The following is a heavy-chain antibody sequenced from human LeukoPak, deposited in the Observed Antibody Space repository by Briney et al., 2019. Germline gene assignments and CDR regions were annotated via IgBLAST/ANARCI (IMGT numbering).Heavy chain of an antibody. D-gene: IGHD2-15*01. CDR2: ISGSGGST. Sequence: GGSLRLSCAASGFTFSSYAMSWVRQAPGKGLEWVSAISGSGGSTYYADSVKGRSTISRDNSKNTLYLQMNSLRAEDTAVYYCAKESVVVVAAPDAFDIWGQGTMVTVSS. J-gene: IGHJ3*02. CDR3: AKESVVVVAAPDAFDI. CDR1: GFTFSSYA. V-gene: IGHV3-23*01.